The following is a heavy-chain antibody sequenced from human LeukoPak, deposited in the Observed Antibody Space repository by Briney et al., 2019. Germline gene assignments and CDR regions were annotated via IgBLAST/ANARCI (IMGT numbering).Heavy chain of an antibody. V-gene: IGHV4-34*01. J-gene: IGHJ5*02. CDR2: INHSGST. D-gene: IGHD6-6*01. CDR1: TGSFIGYY. Sequence: PSETLPLTCAVYTGSFIGYYWSWIRQLPGKGLEWIGEINHSGSTNYNPSLKSRVTISLDTSKNQFALKLSSVTAADTAVYYCARESLAARRGRNWFDPWGQGTLVTVSS. CDR3: ARESLAARRGRNWFDP.